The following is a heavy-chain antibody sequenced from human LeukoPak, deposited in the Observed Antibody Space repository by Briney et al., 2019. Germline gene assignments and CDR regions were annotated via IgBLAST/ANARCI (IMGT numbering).Heavy chain of an antibody. CDR2: IYYSGST. CDR3: ARGQITFGGVIVRRRFDY. Sequence: SSETLSLTCTVSGGSISSYYWSWIRQPPGKGLEWIGYIYYSGSTNYNPSLKSRVTISVDTSKNQFSLKLSSVTAADTAVYYCARGQITFGGVIVRRRFDYWGQGTLVTVSS. V-gene: IGHV4-59*12. J-gene: IGHJ4*02. D-gene: IGHD3-16*02. CDR1: GGSISSYY.